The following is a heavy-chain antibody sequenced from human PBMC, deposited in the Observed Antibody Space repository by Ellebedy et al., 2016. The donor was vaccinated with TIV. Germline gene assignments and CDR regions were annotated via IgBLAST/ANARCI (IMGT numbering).Heavy chain of an antibody. J-gene: IGHJ3*02. CDR2: ISNKANSYTT. CDR3: TRGYSGISSYAFDI. Sequence: GGSLRLSCAASGFTFSDHYIDWVRQAPGKGLEWVGRISNKANSYTTEYAASVKGRVTISTDDSKNSVYLQMNSLKVEDTAVYHCTRGYSGISSYAFDIWGQGTMVTVSS. CDR1: GFTFSDHY. D-gene: IGHD1-26*01. V-gene: IGHV3-72*01.